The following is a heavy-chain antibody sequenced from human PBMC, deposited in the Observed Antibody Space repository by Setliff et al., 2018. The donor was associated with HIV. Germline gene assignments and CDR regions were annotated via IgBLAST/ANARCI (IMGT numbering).Heavy chain of an antibody. Sequence: SETLSLTCSVSGGSIGGYSWGWIRQSPGKGLEWIGYIYPSTSANYNPSLKSRVRILLDTSKNQFSLSLTSVTAADTAVYFCARRPMVRGFGRYYFDYWGQGTLVTVSS. CDR3: ARRPMVRGFGRYYFDY. J-gene: IGHJ4*02. CDR2: IYPSTSA. V-gene: IGHV4-4*09. CDR1: GGSIGGYS. D-gene: IGHD3-10*01.